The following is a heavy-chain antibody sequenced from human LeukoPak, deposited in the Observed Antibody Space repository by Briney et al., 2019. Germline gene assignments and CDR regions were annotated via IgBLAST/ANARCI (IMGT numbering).Heavy chain of an antibody. CDR3: ARPPMVRGVIITREVIDP. D-gene: IGHD3-10*01. CDR2: ISYDGSNK. CDR1: GFTFSSYA. J-gene: IGHJ5*02. V-gene: IGHV3-30*04. Sequence: GGSLRLSCAASGFTFSSYAMHWVRQAPGKGLEWVAVISYDGSNKYYADSVKGRFTISRDNSKNTLYLQMNSLRAEDTAVYYCARPPMVRGVIITREVIDPWGQGTLVTVSS.